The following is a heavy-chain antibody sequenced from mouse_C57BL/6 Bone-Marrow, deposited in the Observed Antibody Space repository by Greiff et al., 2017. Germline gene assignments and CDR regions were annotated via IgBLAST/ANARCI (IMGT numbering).Heavy chain of an antibody. Sequence: QVQLKESGPGLVQPSQSLSIPCTVSGFSFTRYGVHWVRQSPGKGLEWLGVIWRGGSTDYNAAFMSRQSITKDNSKSHVFVKMNSLQADDTAIYYWAKNWGLRQYYFDYWGQGTTLTGAS. D-gene: IGHD1-1*01. CDR2: IWRGGST. CDR1: GFSFTRYG. J-gene: IGHJ2*01. CDR3: AKNWGLRQYYFDY. V-gene: IGHV2-5*01.